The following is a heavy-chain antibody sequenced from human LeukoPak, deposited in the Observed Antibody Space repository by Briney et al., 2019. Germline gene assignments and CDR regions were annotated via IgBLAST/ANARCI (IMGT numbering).Heavy chain of an antibody. CDR2: IIPIFGTA. Sequence: SVKVSCKASGNSISNYAVSWVRQAPGQGFEWMGGIIPIFGTADYAQKFQGRVTITADQSTSTTYMALSSLKSEDTAAYYCTTRACHAGGCSSSFYYYYGLHFWGQGTTVTVSS. V-gene: IGHV1-69*13. J-gene: IGHJ6*02. D-gene: IGHD3-16*01. CDR1: GNSISNYA. CDR3: TTRACHAGGCSSSFYYYYGLHF.